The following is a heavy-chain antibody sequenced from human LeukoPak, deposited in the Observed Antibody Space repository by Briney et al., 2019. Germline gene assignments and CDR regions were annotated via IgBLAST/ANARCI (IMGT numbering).Heavy chain of an antibody. CDR1: GYTFTGYY. Sequence: GASVKVSCKASGYTFTGYYMHWVRQAPGQGLEWMGWISAYNGNTNYAQKLQGRVTMTTDTSTSTAYMELRSLRSDDTAVYYCARGIQLWLVDDAFDIWGQGTMVTVSS. D-gene: IGHD5-18*01. CDR3: ARGIQLWLVDDAFDI. V-gene: IGHV1-18*04. J-gene: IGHJ3*02. CDR2: ISAYNGNT.